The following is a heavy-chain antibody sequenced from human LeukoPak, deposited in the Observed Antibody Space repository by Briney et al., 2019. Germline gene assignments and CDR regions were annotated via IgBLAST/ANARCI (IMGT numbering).Heavy chain of an antibody. CDR1: GFTFSSYG. Sequence: PGGSLRLSCAASGFTFSSYGMHWVCQAPGKGLEWVAVIWYDGSNKYYADSVKGRFTISRDNSKNTLYLQMNSLRAEDTAVYYCARGGSSSLSWFDPWGQGTLVTVSS. CDR2: IWYDGSNK. J-gene: IGHJ5*02. D-gene: IGHD6-13*01. V-gene: IGHV3-33*01. CDR3: ARGGSSSLSWFDP.